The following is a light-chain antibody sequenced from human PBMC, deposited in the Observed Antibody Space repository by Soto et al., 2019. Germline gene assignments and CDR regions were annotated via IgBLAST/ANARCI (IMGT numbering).Light chain of an antibody. J-gene: IGLJ1*01. CDR2: GDS. CDR3: RSYDSSLRVYV. Sequence: QSALTQPPSAPGSAGQGVTISCTGTSSDVGADDFVSWYQQHPGKAPKLMIYGDSDRPSGVPDRFSGSKSGTSASLAITGLQAEDEADYYCRSYDSSLRVYVFGTGTKVTVL. V-gene: IGLV2-8*01. CDR1: SSDVGADDF.